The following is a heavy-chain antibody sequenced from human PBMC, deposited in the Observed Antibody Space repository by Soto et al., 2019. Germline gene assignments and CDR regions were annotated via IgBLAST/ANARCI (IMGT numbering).Heavy chain of an antibody. CDR1: GVSIRSGDYY. Sequence: PSETLSLTCAVSGVSIRSGDYYWSWIRQPPWNGLEWIWYIYYSGSTYYNPSLKSRVTISVDTSKNQFSLKLGSVTAADTAVYYCARGLVSADWVGSGFWGQGTLVTVSS. V-gene: IGHV4-30-4*01. J-gene: IGHJ4*02. D-gene: IGHD3-22*01. CDR3: ARGLVSADWVGSGF. CDR2: IYYSGST.